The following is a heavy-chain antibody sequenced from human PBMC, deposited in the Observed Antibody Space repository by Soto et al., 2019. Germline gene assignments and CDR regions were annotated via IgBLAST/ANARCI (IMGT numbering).Heavy chain of an antibody. J-gene: IGHJ6*02. V-gene: IGHV4-39*01. CDR2: IYYSGST. CDR3: ATKYAYYSYYGMDV. Sequence: PSETLSLTCTVSGGSISSSSYYWGWIRQPPGKGLEWIGSIYYSGSTYYNPSLKSRVTISVDTSKNQFSLKLSSVTAADTAVYYCATKYAYYSYYGMDVWGQGTTVTVPS. D-gene: IGHD2-2*01. CDR1: GGSISSSSYY.